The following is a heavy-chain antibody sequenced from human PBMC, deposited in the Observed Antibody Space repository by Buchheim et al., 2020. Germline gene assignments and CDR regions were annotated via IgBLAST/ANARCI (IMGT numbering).Heavy chain of an antibody. CDR3: ARSLSYYYDSSGDY. J-gene: IGHJ4*02. CDR1: GVSISSTSY. V-gene: IGHV4-4*02. D-gene: IGHD3-22*01. Sequence: QVQLQESGPGLAKPSGTLSLTCAVSGVSISSTSYWSWVRQPPGKGLEWIGEIHHTGSTNYNPSLKSRVTISVDKSKNQFSLKLSSVTAADTAVYYCARSLSYYYDSSGDYWGQGTL. CDR2: IHHTGST.